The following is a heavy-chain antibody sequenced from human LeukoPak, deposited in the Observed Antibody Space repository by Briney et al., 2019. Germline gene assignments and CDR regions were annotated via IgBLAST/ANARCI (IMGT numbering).Heavy chain of an antibody. CDR3: AKDSQASWSSSWLWFLDS. J-gene: IGHJ4*02. CDR1: GDSINGYY. Sequence: PSETLSLTCTVSGDSINGYYWSWIRQPPGKGLEWIGYIYYSLTTNYNPSLKSRVTISVDTSKNQFSLKLTSVTAADTAVYYCAKDSQASWSSSWLWFLDSWGQGTPVTVSS. D-gene: IGHD6-13*01. V-gene: IGHV4-59*01. CDR2: IYYSLTT.